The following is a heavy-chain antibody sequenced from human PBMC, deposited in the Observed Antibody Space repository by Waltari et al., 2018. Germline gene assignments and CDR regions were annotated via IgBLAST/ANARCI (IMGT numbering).Heavy chain of an antibody. J-gene: IGHJ4*02. CDR2: VNPKGGST. CDR1: GYTFTDFY. D-gene: IGHD2-2*01. V-gene: IGHV1-46*04. Sequence: QVQLVQSGAEVKKPGASVKVSCKASGYTFTDFYMHWVRQAPGQGLEWMGIVNPKGGSTTYAQKLQDRVTMTRDTSTSTVYMELSSLRSEDTAVYYCARAGSTLIWGVAEWGQGTLVTVSS. CDR3: ARAGSTLIWGVAE.